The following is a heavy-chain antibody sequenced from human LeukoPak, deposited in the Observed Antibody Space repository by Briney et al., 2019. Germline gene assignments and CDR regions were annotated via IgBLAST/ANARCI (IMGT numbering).Heavy chain of an antibody. D-gene: IGHD3-10*01. Sequence: GRSLRLSCAASGFTFSSYGMHWVRQAPGKGLEWVAVISYDGSNKYYADSVKGRFTISRDNSKNTLYLQMNSLRAEDTAVYYCAKGPLIWFGELSGWFDPWGQGTLVTVSS. CDR1: GFTFSSYG. J-gene: IGHJ5*02. CDR2: ISYDGSNK. CDR3: AKGPLIWFGELSGWFDP. V-gene: IGHV3-30*18.